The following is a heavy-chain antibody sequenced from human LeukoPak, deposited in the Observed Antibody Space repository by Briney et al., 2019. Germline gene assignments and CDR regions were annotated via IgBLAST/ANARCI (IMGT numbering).Heavy chain of an antibody. CDR1: GFTFSSYA. CDR2: ISGSGGST. CDR3: AKGGRGYSYGFLVDY. V-gene: IGHV3-23*01. D-gene: IGHD5-18*01. Sequence: GGSLRLSCAASGFTFSSYAMSWVRQAPGKGLEWVSAISGSGGSTYYADSVKGRFTISRDNSKNTLYLQMNSLRAEDTAVYYCAKGGRGYSYGFLVDYWGQGTLVTVSS. J-gene: IGHJ4*02.